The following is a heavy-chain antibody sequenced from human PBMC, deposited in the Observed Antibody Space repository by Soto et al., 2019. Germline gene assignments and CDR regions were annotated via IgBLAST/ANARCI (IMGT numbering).Heavy chain of an antibody. J-gene: IGHJ4*02. CDR3: TRFRHSSGYYLDY. D-gene: IGHD3-22*01. CDR1: GFTFSGSA. Sequence: EVQLVESGGDLVQPGGSLKLSCAASGFTFSGSAMHWVRQASGKGLEWVGRIRRTANNYATSYAASVKGRFTISRDDSKNTVYLQMNSLKTEDTAVYYCTRFRHSSGYYLDYWGQGTLVTVSS. V-gene: IGHV3-73*02. CDR2: IRRTANNYAT.